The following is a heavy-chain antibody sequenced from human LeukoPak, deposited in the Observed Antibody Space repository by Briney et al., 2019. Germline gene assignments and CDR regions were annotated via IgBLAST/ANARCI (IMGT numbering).Heavy chain of an antibody. J-gene: IGHJ4*02. CDR1: GGSISSGSYY. CDR3: ARGPDY. V-gene: IGHV4-61*02. Sequence: SETLSPTCTVSGGSISSGSYYWSWIRQPAGKGLEWIGRIYTSGSTNYNPSLKSRVTITVDTSKNQFSLKLSSVTAADTAVYYCARGPDYWGQGTLVTVSS. CDR2: IYTSGST.